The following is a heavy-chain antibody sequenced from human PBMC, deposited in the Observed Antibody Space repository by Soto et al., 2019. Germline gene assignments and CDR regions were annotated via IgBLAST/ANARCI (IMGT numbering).Heavy chain of an antibody. D-gene: IGHD1-1*01. CDR3: AREGWNIRGQNYYYYYMDV. J-gene: IGHJ6*03. CDR2: IKQDGSEK. CDR1: GFTFSSYW. Sequence: GGSLRLSCAASGFTFSSYWMSWVRQAPGKGLEWVANIKQDGSEKYYVDSVKGRFTISRDNAKNSLYLQMNSLRAEDTAVYYCAREGWNIRGQNYYYYYMDVWGKGTTVTVSS. V-gene: IGHV3-7*01.